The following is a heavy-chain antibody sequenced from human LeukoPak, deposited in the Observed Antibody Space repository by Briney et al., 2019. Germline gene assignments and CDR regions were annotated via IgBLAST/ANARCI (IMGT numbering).Heavy chain of an antibody. CDR3: ARLGEDSSGWYDC. V-gene: IGHV4-38-2*01. Sequence: SETLSLTCAVSGYSISSGYYWGWIRQPPGKGLEWIGSIYHSGSTYYNPSLKSRVTISVDTSKNQFSLKLSSVTAADTAVYYCARLGEDSSGWYDCWGQGTLVTVSS. J-gene: IGHJ5*01. CDR1: GYSISSGYY. D-gene: IGHD6-19*01. CDR2: IYHSGST.